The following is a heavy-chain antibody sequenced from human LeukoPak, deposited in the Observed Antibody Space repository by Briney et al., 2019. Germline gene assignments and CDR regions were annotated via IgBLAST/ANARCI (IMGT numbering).Heavy chain of an antibody. V-gene: IGHV3-23*01. Sequence: GSLRLSHAASGFTFSSYAMSWFRQAPGKGLHWVSAISGSDGSTYYADAVKGRFTISRYNSNNPLYLQMNSLTAEDTAVYYCAKDGAVAGTGTEIDYWGQGTLVSVSS. J-gene: IGHJ4*02. CDR1: GFTFSSYA. CDR3: AKDGAVAGTGTEIDY. D-gene: IGHD6-19*01. CDR2: ISGSDGST.